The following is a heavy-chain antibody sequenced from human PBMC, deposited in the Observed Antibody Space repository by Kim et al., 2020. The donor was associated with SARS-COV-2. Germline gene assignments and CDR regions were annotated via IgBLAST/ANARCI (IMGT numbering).Heavy chain of an antibody. Sequence: GGSLRLSCVASGFTFSFSWMHWFRQGPGKGLVWVSRIDSDGRRAAYADSVKGRFSISRDNAKNTLYLQMNSLRAEDTAVYYCSLRGRADTYGDDYWGQGTSVTLSA. J-gene: IGHJ4*02. D-gene: IGHD5-18*01. CDR1: GFTFSFSW. CDR3: SLRGRADTYGDDY. V-gene: IGHV3-74*01. CDR2: IDSDGRRA.